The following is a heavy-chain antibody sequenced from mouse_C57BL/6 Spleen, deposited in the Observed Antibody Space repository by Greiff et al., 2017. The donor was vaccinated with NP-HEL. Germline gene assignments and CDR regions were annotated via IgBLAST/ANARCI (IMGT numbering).Heavy chain of an antibody. D-gene: IGHD4-1*01. Sequence: EVKLVESGGGLVKPGGSLKLSCAASGFPFSDYGMHWVRQAPEKGLEWVAYISSGSSTIYYADTVKGRFTISRDNAKNTLFLQMTSLRSEDTAMYYCARRTGIYWYFDVWGTGTTVTVSS. CDR2: ISSGSSTI. CDR3: ARRTGIYWYFDV. CDR1: GFPFSDYG. V-gene: IGHV5-17*01. J-gene: IGHJ1*03.